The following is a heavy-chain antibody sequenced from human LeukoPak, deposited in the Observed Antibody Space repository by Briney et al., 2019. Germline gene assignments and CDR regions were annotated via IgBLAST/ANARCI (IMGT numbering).Heavy chain of an antibody. CDR1: GFTFSNYA. Sequence: GGSLRLSCVASGFTFSNYAMTWVRQAPGKGLEWVSTISGSGSSTYYADSVKGRFTISRDNSKNTLYLQMNSLRAEDTAVYYCAKVPSTYSSSCYWGQRTLVTVSS. J-gene: IGHJ4*02. CDR2: ISGSGSST. D-gene: IGHD6-13*01. CDR3: AKVPSTYSSSCY. V-gene: IGHV3-23*01.